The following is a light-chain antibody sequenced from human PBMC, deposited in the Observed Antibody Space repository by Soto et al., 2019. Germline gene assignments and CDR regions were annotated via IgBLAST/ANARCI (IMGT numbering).Light chain of an antibody. CDR2: TNT. J-gene: IGLJ2*01. CDR3: AAWDDSLNSVI. V-gene: IGLV1-44*01. CDR1: RSNIGTNP. Sequence: QSVLTQPPSASGTPGQSVSISCSGSRSNIGTNPVNWYQQLPGTAPKLLFYTNTQRPSGVPDRFSAYKSGTSDSLAISGLQSEDEADYYCAAWDDSLNSVIFGGGTKVTVL.